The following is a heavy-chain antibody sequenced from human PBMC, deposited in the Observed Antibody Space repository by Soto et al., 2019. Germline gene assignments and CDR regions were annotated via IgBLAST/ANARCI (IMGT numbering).Heavy chain of an antibody. D-gene: IGHD3-10*02. CDR1: GFTFNNAW. V-gene: IGHV3-15*01. CDR2: IKSKTDGGTT. CDR3: TYQLLFGAR. Sequence: EVQLVESGGGLVKPGGSLRLSCAASGFTFNNAWMNWVRQAPGKGLERVGRIKSKTDGGTTDYVAPVKGRFTISRDDSKNTLYLQMNSLKTEDTGFYYCTYQLLFGARWGQGTLVTVSS. J-gene: IGHJ4*02.